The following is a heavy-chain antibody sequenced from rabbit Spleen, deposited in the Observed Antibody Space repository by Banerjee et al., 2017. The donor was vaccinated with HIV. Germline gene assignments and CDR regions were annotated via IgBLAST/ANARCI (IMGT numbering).Heavy chain of an antibody. J-gene: IGHJ6*01. CDR2: IYADSGDT. Sequence: QQQLVESGGGLVKPGASLTLTCTASGFSFSSSYVMCWVRQAPGKGLEWIGCIYADSGDTHYANWAKGRFTISKPSSTTVTLQMTSLTAADTATYFCARDTGSSFSSYGMDLWGQGTLVTVS. CDR1: GFSFSSSYV. D-gene: IGHD8-1*01. V-gene: IGHV1S45*01. CDR3: ARDTGSSFSSYGMDL.